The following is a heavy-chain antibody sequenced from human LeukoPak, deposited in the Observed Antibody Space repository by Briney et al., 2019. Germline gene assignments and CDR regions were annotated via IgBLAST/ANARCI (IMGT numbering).Heavy chain of an antibody. CDR3: APRKYRGSY. J-gene: IGHJ4*02. V-gene: IGHV3-23*01. CDR1: GFTFRYYA. Sequence: GGTLRLSCAASGFTFRYYAMSWVRQAPGKGLEWVSAISGSGGRIYYGASVKGRFTISRDNSKNTLNLQMNSLRAEDTAVYYFAPRKYRGSYGGKGPRVTVPS. D-gene: IGHD1-26*01. CDR2: ISGSGGRI.